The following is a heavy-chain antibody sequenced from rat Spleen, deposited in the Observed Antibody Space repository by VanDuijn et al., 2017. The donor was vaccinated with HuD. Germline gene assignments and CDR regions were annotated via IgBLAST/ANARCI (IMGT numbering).Heavy chain of an antibody. CDR2: ITYDGSST. D-gene: IGHD1-11*01. Sequence: EVQLVEFDGGLVQPGRSLRLSCAASGFTFSDYNMAWVRQAPRKGLEWVAIITYDGSSTYYRDSVKGRFTISRDNTKSTLSLQMDSLRSEDTATYYCARPTEGIAWFVYWGQGTLVTVSS. CDR1: GFTFSDYN. J-gene: IGHJ3*01. V-gene: IGHV5-7*01. CDR3: ARPTEGIAWFVY.